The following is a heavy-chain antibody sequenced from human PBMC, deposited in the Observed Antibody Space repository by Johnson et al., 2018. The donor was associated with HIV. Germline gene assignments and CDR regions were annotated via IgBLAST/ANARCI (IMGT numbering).Heavy chain of an antibody. CDR3: ARVLGGFDAFDI. Sequence: VQVVESGGGLVKPGGSLRLSCAASGFTFSDYYMSWLRQAPGKGLEWVSYISSSGSTIYYADAVKGRFTISRDNSKNKLYLQINSLRAEDTAVYYCARVLGGFDAFDIWGQGTMVTVSS. CDR1: GFTFSDYY. D-gene: IGHD3-9*01. V-gene: IGHV3-11*04. J-gene: IGHJ3*02. CDR2: ISSSGSTI.